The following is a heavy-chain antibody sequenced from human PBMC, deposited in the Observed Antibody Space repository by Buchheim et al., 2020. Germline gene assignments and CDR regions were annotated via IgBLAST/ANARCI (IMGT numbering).Heavy chain of an antibody. CDR2: ISYDGSNK. Sequence: QVQLVESGGGVVQPGRSLRLSCAASGFTFSSYAMHWVRQAPGKGLEWVAVISYDGSNKYYADSVKGRFTISRDNSKNTLYLQMNSLRAEDTAVYYCARGREYCSGGSCYSSPDYYFDYWGQGTL. CDR1: GFTFSSYA. CDR3: ARGREYCSGGSCYSSPDYYFDY. J-gene: IGHJ4*02. D-gene: IGHD2-15*01. V-gene: IGHV3-30-3*01.